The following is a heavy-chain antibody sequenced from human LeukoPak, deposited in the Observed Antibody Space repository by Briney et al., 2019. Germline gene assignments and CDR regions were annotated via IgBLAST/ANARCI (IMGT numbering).Heavy chain of an antibody. CDR3: AKSRGYSYVSHFDY. CDR2: ISWNGGSI. D-gene: IGHD5-18*01. V-gene: IGHV3-9*01. CDR1: GFTFDDYG. Sequence: GGSLRLSCAASGFTFDDYGMNWVRQAPGKGLEWVSGISWNGGSIAYADSVKGRFTVSRDSAKNSLYLQMNSLRAEDTALYYCAKSRGYSYVSHFDYWGQGTLVTVSS. J-gene: IGHJ4*02.